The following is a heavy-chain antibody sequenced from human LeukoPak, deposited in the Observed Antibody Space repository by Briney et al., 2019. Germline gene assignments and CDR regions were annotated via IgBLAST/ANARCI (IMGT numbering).Heavy chain of an antibody. CDR3: ARGYYGFDY. J-gene: IGHJ4*02. Sequence: PGGSLRFSCAASGFTFSIYWMHWVRQAPGKGVVWVSRINSDGSSTSFAGSVKGRFTISRDNAKNTLHLQMNSLRAEDTAVYYCARGYYGFDYWGQGTLVTVSS. V-gene: IGHV3-74*01. D-gene: IGHD2/OR15-2a*01. CDR2: INSDGSST. CDR1: GFTFSIYW.